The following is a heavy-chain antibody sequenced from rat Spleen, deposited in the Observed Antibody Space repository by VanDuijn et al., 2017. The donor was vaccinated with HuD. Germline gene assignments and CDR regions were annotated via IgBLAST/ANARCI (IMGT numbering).Heavy chain of an antibody. D-gene: IGHD1-4*01. V-gene: IGHV5-22*01. CDR2: ISYEGSGT. J-gene: IGHJ2*01. CDR3: ARPNYPGFNYFDY. CDR1: GFTFSDYY. Sequence: EVQLVESGGGLVQPGRSLKLSCAVSGFTFSDYYMAWVRQAPKKGLEWVASISYEGSGTYYGDSVKGRFTISRDNAKSTLYLQMDSLRSEDTATYYCARPNYPGFNYFDYWGQGVMVTVSS.